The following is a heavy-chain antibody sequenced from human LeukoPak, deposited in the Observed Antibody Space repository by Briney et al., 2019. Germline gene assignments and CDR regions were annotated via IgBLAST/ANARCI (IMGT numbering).Heavy chain of an antibody. Sequence: PGGSLRLSCAASGFTFSSYSMNWVRQAPGKGLEWDSYISSSGNTIYYADSVKGRVTISRDNAENSLYLQMNSLRADDTAVYYCAQRFDYWGQGTLVTVSS. CDR2: ISSSGNTI. J-gene: IGHJ4*02. CDR3: AQRFDY. V-gene: IGHV3-48*04. CDR1: GFTFSSYS.